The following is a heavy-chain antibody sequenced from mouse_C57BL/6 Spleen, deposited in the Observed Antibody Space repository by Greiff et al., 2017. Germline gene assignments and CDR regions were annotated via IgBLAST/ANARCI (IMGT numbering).Heavy chain of an antibody. V-gene: IGHV1-78*01. J-gene: IGHJ1*03. Sequence: VQLQQSDAELVKPGASVKISCKVSGYTFTDHTIHWMKQRPEQGLEWIGYIYPRDGSTKYNEKVKGKATLTADKSSSTAYMQLNSLTSEDSAVYVCARGGHWDRVTWYLDVWGTGTTVTVSS. CDR3: ARGGHWDRVTWYLDV. D-gene: IGHD4-1*01. CDR2: IYPRDGST. CDR1: GYTFTDHT.